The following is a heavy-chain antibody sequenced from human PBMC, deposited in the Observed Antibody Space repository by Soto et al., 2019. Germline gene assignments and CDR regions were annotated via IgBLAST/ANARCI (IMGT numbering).Heavy chain of an antibody. J-gene: IGHJ6*02. V-gene: IGHV3-23*01. D-gene: IGHD3-16*01. Sequence: LRLSCAASGFTFSSYAMSWVRQAPGKGLEWVSAISGSGGSTYYADSVKGRFTISRDNSKNTLYLQMNSLRAEDTAVYYCAREISYVSGGHLYYGMEVLGQGTAVTVSS. CDR1: GFTFSSYA. CDR2: ISGSGGST. CDR3: AREISYVSGGHLYYGMEV.